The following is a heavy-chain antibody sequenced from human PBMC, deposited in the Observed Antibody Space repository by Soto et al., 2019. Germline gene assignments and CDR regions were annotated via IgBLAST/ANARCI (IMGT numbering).Heavy chain of an antibody. J-gene: IGHJ4*02. Sequence: QLQLQESGSGLVKPSQTLSLTCAVSGGSISSSGYSWSWIRQPPGKGLEWVGYVYHSGSTYYNPSLKSRVTISVYRSTNQFSLKLSSVTAADPAVYYCASSHAGAHITAAVHWGQGTLVTVSS. CDR1: GGSISSSGYS. D-gene: IGHD6-13*01. V-gene: IGHV4-30-2*01. CDR2: VYHSGST. CDR3: ASSHAGAHITAAVH.